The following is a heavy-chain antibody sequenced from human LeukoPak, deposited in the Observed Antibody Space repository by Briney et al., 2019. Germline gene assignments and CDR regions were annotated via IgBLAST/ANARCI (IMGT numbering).Heavy chain of an antibody. CDR1: GGSISSHY. CDR2: ISYIGST. CDR3: ARDLVTVTKGFDI. Sequence: SETLSLTCSVSGGSISSHYWTWIRQPPGKGLEWIGYISYIGSTNYNPSLKSRVTISIDTSKNQFSLKLTSVTAADTAVYYCARDLVTVTKGFDIWGQGTMVSVSS. V-gene: IGHV4-59*11. D-gene: IGHD4-17*01. J-gene: IGHJ3*02.